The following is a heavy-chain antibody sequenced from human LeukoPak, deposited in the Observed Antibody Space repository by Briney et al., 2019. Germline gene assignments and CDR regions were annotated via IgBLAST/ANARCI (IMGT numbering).Heavy chain of an antibody. D-gene: IGHD2-15*01. CDR2: INHSGST. CDR1: GGSISSYY. J-gene: IGHJ3*02. Sequence: PSETLSLTCTVSGGSISSYYWSWIRQPPGKGLEWIGEINHSGSTNYNPSLKSRVTISVDTSKNQFSLKLSSVTAADTAVYYCARPYCSGGSCYFGAFDIWGQGTMVTVSS. CDR3: ARPYCSGGSCYFGAFDI. V-gene: IGHV4-34*01.